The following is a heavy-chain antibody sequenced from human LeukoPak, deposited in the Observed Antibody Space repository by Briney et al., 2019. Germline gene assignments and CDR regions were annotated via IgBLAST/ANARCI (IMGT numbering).Heavy chain of an antibody. CDR1: GYTFTSYG. D-gene: IGHD3-22*01. CDR3: ARRKKTYYYDSSGYPEDAFDI. CDR2: ISAYNGNT. V-gene: IGHV1-18*01. J-gene: IGHJ3*02. Sequence: ASVKVSCKASGYTFTSYGISWVRQAPGQGLEWMGWISAYNGNTNYAQKLQGRVTMTTDTSTSTAYMELRSLRSDDTAVYYCARRKKTYYYDSSGYPEDAFDIWSQGTMVTVSS.